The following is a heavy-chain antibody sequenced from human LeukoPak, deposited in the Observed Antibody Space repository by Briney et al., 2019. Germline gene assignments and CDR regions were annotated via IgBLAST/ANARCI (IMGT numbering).Heavy chain of an antibody. CDR2: INPNSGGT. Sequence: GASVKVSCKASGYTFTGYYMHWVRQAPGQGLEWMGWINPNSGGTNYAQKFQGRVTMTRDTSISTAYMELSRLRSDDTAVYYCARDRAEHCGEDCFSSRYFDLWGRGTLVTVSS. CDR1: GYTFTGYY. V-gene: IGHV1-2*02. J-gene: IGHJ2*01. CDR3: ARDRAEHCGEDCFSSRYFDL. D-gene: IGHD2-21*02.